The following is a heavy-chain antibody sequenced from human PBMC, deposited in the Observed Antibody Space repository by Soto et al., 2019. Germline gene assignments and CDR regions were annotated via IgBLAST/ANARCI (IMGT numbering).Heavy chain of an antibody. CDR1: GFTFSDYY. CDR2: ISSSGSTI. J-gene: IGHJ6*03. D-gene: IGHD3-10*01. CDR3: AREQWVMVRGIDMDV. V-gene: IGHV3-11*01. Sequence: PGGSLRLSCAASGFTFSDYYMSWIRQAPGKGLEWVSYISSSGSTIYYADSVKGRFTISRDNAKNSLYLQMNSLRAEDTAVYYCAREQWVMVRGIDMDVWGKGTTVTVSS.